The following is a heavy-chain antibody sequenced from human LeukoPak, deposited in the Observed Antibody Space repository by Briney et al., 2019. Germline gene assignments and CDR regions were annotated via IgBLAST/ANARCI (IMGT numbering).Heavy chain of an antibody. V-gene: IGHV1-18*01. CDR2: RSIYNGNT. CDR1: GYDFINYG. D-gene: IGHD5-18*01. J-gene: IGHJ4*02. Sequence: ASVKVSCKASGYDFINYGISWVRQSPGQGLEWMGWRSIYNGNTAYKLQGRVTITTDESTSTAYMELSSLRSEDTAVYYCARVGYSYGYNFDYWGQGTLVTVSS. CDR3: ARVGYSYGYNFDY.